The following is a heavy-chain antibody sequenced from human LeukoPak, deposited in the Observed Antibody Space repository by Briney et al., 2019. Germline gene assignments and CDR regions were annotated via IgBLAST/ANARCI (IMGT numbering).Heavy chain of an antibody. D-gene: IGHD1-26*01. V-gene: IGHV3-21*01. Sequence: GGSLRLSCAASGFTFSSYAMSWVRQAPGKAMEWVSSITSSGTYTFYADSVKGRFTISRDNAKNSLYLQMNSLRGEDTAVYYCAKDGDTMSGTYYYDMDVWGKGTTVTIS. CDR1: GFTFSSYA. CDR2: ITSSGTYT. CDR3: AKDGDTMSGTYYYDMDV. J-gene: IGHJ6*03.